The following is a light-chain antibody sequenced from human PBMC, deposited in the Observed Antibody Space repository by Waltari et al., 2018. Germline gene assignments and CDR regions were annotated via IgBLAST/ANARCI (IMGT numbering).Light chain of an antibody. CDR2: GTN. Sequence: QSVLTQPPSASGTPGQRVTISCSGSRSNIGAEVVNWYQVLPGTAPRLLIYGTNQRPSGVPERFSGSESGTSASLAISGLQSEDEADYYCATWDYSLDGQVFGGGTKLTVL. CDR3: ATWDYSLDGQV. J-gene: IGLJ3*02. CDR1: RSNIGAEV. V-gene: IGLV1-44*01.